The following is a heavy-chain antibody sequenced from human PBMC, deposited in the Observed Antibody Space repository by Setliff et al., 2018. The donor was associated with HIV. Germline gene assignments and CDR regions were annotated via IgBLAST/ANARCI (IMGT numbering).Heavy chain of an antibody. CDR2: IYTSGST. CDR1: GGSISSGSYY. V-gene: IGHV4-61*02. Sequence: SETLSLTCTVSGGSISSGSYYWSWIRQPAGKGLEWIGRIYTSGSTKYNPSLKSRVTISVDTSKNQFSRKVSSVTAADTAVYYCARVARGGHSSRWYYFDYWGQGTLVTVSS. CDR3: ARVARGGHSSRWYYFDY. D-gene: IGHD6-13*01. J-gene: IGHJ4*02.